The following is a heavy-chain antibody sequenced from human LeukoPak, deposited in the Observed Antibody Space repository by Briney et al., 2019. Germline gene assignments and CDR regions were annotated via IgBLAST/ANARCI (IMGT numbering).Heavy chain of an antibody. V-gene: IGHV1-8*02. Sequence: GASVKVSCKASGYTFTGYYMHWVRQAPGQGLEWMGWMNPNSGNTGYAQKFQGRVTMTRNTSISTAYMELSSLRSEDTAVYYCARGGRHSGYDLDYWGQGTLVTVSS. J-gene: IGHJ4*02. D-gene: IGHD5-12*01. CDR2: MNPNSGNT. CDR1: GYTFTGYY. CDR3: ARGGRHSGYDLDY.